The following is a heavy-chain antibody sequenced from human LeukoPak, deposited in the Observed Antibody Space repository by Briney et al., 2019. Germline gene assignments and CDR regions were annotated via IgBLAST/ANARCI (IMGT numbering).Heavy chain of an antibody. CDR3: ARHIGGGIEDMDV. CDR1: GGSIGTYY. D-gene: IGHD3-16*02. J-gene: IGHJ6*03. CDR2: IYVTGT. Sequence: SETLSLTCTVSGGSIGTYYWSWVRRSPGTGLEWIGYIYVTGTRYNPYLQSRVTISVDRSRNQFFLKMTSVTAADTAVYYCARHIGGGIEDMDVWGRGTKVIVSS. V-gene: IGHV4-59*08.